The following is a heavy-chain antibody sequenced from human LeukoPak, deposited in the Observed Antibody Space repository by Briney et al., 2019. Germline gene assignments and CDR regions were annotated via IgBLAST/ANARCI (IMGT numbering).Heavy chain of an antibody. Sequence: SETLSLTCAVYGGSFSGYYWSWIRQPAGKGLEWIGRIYTSGSTNYNPSLKSRVTISVDTSKNQFSLKLSSVTAADTAVYYCARRIIGRSGYHYYYYVDVWGKGTTVTVSS. CDR2: IYTSGST. J-gene: IGHJ6*03. D-gene: IGHD3-3*01. CDR1: GGSFSGYY. CDR3: ARRIIGRSGYHYYYYVDV. V-gene: IGHV4-59*10.